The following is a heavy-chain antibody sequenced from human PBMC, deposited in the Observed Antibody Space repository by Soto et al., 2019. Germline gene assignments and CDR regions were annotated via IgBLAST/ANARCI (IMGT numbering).Heavy chain of an antibody. D-gene: IGHD6-13*01. CDR1: GYTFTSHA. V-gene: IGHV1-3*05. J-gene: IGHJ5*02. Sequence: QVQLVQSGAEEKKPGASVKVSCKASGYTFTSHAMHWVRQAPGQRLEWMGWINAGNGNTKYSQKFQGRVTITTDTSXNTAYMELSSLRSEDTAVYYCARDGIAAAGTSWFDPWGQGTLVTVSS. CDR3: ARDGIAAAGTSWFDP. CDR2: INAGNGNT.